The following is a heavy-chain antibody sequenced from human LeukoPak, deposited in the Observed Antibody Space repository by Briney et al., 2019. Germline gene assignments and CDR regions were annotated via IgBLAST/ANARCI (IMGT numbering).Heavy chain of an antibody. V-gene: IGHV1-46*01. CDR1: GYTFTSYY. J-gene: IGHJ4*02. CDR2: INPSGGST. D-gene: IGHD3-10*01. CDR3: ARDPEVRGVINYFDY. Sequence: ASVKVSCKASGYTFTSYYMHWVRQAPGQGLEWMGIINPSGGSTNYAQKFQGRVTVTRDTSTSTVYMELSSLRSEDTAVYYCARDPEVRGVINYFDYWGQGTLVTVSS.